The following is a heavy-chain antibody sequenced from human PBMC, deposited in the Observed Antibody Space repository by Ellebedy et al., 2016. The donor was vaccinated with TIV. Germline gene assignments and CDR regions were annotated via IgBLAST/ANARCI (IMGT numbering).Heavy chain of an antibody. CDR3: ASHKNRGWSLFDY. Sequence: GESLKISXAASGFTFSSYGMHWVRQAPGKGLEWVAVIWYDGSNKYYADSVKGRFTISRDNSKNSLYLQMNSLRAEDTAVYYCASHKNRGWSLFDYWGQGTLVTVSS. V-gene: IGHV3-33*01. J-gene: IGHJ4*02. CDR2: IWYDGSNK. CDR1: GFTFSSYG. D-gene: IGHD6-19*01.